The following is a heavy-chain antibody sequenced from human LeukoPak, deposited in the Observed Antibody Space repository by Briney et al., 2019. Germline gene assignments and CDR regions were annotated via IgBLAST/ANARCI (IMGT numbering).Heavy chain of an antibody. CDR1: GGSFSGYY. CDR2: IYYSGST. CDR3: ARGRRTYWYFDL. J-gene: IGHJ2*01. Sequence: SETLSLTCAVYGGSFSGYYWSWIRQPPGKGLEWIGYIYYSGSTNYNPSLKSRVTISVDTSKNQFSLKLSSVTAADTAVYYCARGRRTYWYFDLWGRGTLVTVSS. V-gene: IGHV4-34*01.